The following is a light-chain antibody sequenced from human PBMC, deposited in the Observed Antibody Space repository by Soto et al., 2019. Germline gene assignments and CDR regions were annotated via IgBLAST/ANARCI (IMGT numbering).Light chain of an antibody. CDR2: DVS. V-gene: IGLV2-14*03. J-gene: IGLJ1*01. Sequence: QSALTQPASVSGSPGQSITISCTGTSSDVGGYNYVSWYQHHPGKAPKLMIYDVSNRPSGVSNRFSGSKSGNTASLIISGLQAEDEADYYCSSYTSSSTLSTYVFGTGATLTVL. CDR3: SSYTSSSTLSTYV. CDR1: SSDVGGYNY.